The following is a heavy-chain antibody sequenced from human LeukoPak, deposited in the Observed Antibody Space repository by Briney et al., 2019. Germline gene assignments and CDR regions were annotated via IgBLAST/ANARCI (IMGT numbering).Heavy chain of an antibody. CDR1: GGSISSSNYY. Sequence: SETLSLTCTVSGGSISSSNYYWGWIRQPPGKGLEWIGGIYYSGTTYYNPSLKSRVTISVDTSKNQFSLRLSSVTAADTAVYYCAKHRIAAPPSDYWGQGTLVTVSS. V-gene: IGHV4-39*01. D-gene: IGHD6-13*01. J-gene: IGHJ4*02. CDR2: IYYSGTT. CDR3: AKHRIAAPPSDY.